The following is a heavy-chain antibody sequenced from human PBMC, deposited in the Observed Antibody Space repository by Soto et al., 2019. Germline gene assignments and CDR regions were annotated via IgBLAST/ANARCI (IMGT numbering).Heavy chain of an antibody. J-gene: IGHJ4*02. Sequence: SETLSLTCIVAGGXITSNSHYWGXIRQPPGKGLESIGNIYYDGNTYYNPSLKSRVTISLDTSKNQFSLRLNSVTAADTAVYYCARSSIVPRLLMYPFDYWGQGTLVTXSS. V-gene: IGHV4-39*01. CDR1: GGXITSNSHY. D-gene: IGHD2-8*01. CDR3: ARSSIVPRLLMYPFDY. CDR2: IYYDGNT.